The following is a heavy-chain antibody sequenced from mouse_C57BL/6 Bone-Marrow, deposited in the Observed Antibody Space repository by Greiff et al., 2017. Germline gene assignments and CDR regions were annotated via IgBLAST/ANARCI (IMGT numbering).Heavy chain of an antibody. Sequence: QVQLKESGAELARPGASVKLSCKASGYTFTSYGISWVKQRTGQGLEWIGEIYPRSGNTYYNEKFKGKATLTADKSSSTAYMELRSLTSEDSAVYCCARRGYGSNSSYAMDYWGQGTSVTVSS. J-gene: IGHJ4*01. CDR1: GYTFTSYG. CDR2: IYPRSGNT. CDR3: ARRGYGSNSSYAMDY. V-gene: IGHV1-81*01. D-gene: IGHD1-1*01.